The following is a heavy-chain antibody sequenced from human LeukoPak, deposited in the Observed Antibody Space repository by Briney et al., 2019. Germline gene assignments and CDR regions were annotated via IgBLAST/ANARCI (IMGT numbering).Heavy chain of an antibody. V-gene: IGHV3-48*01. D-gene: IGHD5/OR15-5a*01. CDR2: ISGSTSTI. CDR3: ARVDLSTANFDY. J-gene: IGHJ4*02. Sequence: RGSLRLSCGASGFXFSHYSINWVRQAPGKGLEWISYISGSTSTIYYADSVKGRFTISRDNAKNSLYLQMNSLRAEDTAIYYCARVDLSTANFDYWGQGTLVTVSS. CDR1: GFXFSHYS.